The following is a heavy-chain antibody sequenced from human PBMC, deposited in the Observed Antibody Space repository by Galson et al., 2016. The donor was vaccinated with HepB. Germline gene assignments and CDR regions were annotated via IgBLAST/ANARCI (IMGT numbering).Heavy chain of an antibody. CDR2: IKKDGSEI. J-gene: IGHJ2*01. V-gene: IGHV3-7*04. Sequence: SLRLSCAASGFSLGNYWMNWARQAPGKGLEWLANIKKDGSEINYVDSVKGRFTISRDNAKNLLFLQMNTLRVEDTAVYYCTREFDLWGRGTRVTVSS. CDR3: TREFDL. CDR1: GFSLGNYW.